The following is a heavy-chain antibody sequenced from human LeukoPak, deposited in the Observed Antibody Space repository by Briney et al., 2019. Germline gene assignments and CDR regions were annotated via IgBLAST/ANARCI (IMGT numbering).Heavy chain of an antibody. D-gene: IGHD3-16*01. V-gene: IGHV3-30*02. CDR1: GFTFSSYG. CDR3: AKDWGVYFDY. Sequence: GGSLRLSCAASGFTFSSYGMHWVRQAPGKGLEWVAFIRDGSNKFYADSVKGRFTISRDNFKNTLYLEMNSLRAEDTAVYYCAKDWGVYFDYWGQGTLVTVSS. CDR2: IRDGSNK. J-gene: IGHJ4*02.